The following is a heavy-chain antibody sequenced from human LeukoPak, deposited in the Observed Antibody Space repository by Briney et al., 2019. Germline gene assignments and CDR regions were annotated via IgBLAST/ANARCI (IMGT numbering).Heavy chain of an antibody. J-gene: IGHJ6*02. Sequence: PSGTLSLTCTVSGGSISSSNWWSWVRQPPGKGLEWIGEIYHSGSTNYNPSLKSRVTISVDKSKNQFSLKLSSVTAADTAVYYCARGGRNYYFYGMDVWGQGTTVTVSS. CDR2: IYHSGST. V-gene: IGHV4-4*02. D-gene: IGHD3-16*01. CDR1: GGSISSSNW. CDR3: ARGGRNYYFYGMDV.